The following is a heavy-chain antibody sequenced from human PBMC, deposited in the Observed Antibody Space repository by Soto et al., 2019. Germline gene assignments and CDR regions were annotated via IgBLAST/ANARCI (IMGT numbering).Heavy chain of an antibody. CDR2: IGSDGRRA. D-gene: IGHD4-17*01. J-gene: IGHJ4*02. CDR3: ARDDDYGDNGLDY. Sequence: QVQLVESGGGVVQPGGSLRLSCAASGFTFGRHGMHWVRQAPGKGLEWVAVIGSDGRRASYADSVKGRFTISRDNGQNTLYLQMNSMSAEETAVYYCARDDDYGDNGLDYWGQGTLVTVSS. CDR1: GFTFGRHG. V-gene: IGHV3-33*01.